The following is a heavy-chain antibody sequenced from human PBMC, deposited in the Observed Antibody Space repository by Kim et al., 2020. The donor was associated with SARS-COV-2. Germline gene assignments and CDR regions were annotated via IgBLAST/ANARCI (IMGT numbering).Heavy chain of an antibody. D-gene: IGHD5-18*01. V-gene: IGHV4-39*01. J-gene: IGHJ4*02. CDR2: IYYSGST. CDR1: GGSISSSSYY. CDR3: ARRGYSYGFGGRGGGYFDY. Sequence: SETLSLTCTVSGGSISSSSYYWGWIRQPPGKGLEWIGSIYYSGSTYYNPSLKSRVTISVDTSKNQSSLKLSSVTAADTAVYYCARRGYSYGFGGRGGGYFDYWGQGTLVTVSS.